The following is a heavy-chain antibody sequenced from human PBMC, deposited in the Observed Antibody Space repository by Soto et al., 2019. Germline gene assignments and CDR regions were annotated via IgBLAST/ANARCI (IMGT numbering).Heavy chain of an antibody. CDR2: ISWTSNST. D-gene: IGHD3-3*01. CDR3: AIRIFGVEY. Sequence: EVQLLESGGGLVQPGGSLRLSCAASGFTFSAYAMSWVRQAPGKGLELVSAISWTSNSTYYADSVQGRFTISIDSSRKTLFLQMNTLRAEDTAVYFCAIRIFGVEYWGQGTQVTVSS. J-gene: IGHJ4*02. CDR1: GFTFSAYA. V-gene: IGHV3-23*01.